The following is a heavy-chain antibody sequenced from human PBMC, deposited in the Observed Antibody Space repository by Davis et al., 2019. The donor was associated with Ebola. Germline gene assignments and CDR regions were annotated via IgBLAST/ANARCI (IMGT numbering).Heavy chain of an antibody. CDR1: GYTFTAYY. J-gene: IGHJ5*02. V-gene: IGHV1-18*04. CDR2: ISTYNDNT. D-gene: IGHD4-17*01. Sequence: ASVKVSCKASGYTFTAYYIHWVRQAPGQGLEWMGWISTYNDNTNYAQKFQGRVSMTTDTSTSTAYLELRSLRSDDTAVYYCARDYGDFNWFDPWGQGTLVTVSS. CDR3: ARDYGDFNWFDP.